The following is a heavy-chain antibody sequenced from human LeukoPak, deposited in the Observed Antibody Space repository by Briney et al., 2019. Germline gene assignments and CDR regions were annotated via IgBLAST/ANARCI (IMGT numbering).Heavy chain of an antibody. CDR1: GGTFRNYA. J-gene: IGHJ5*02. Sequence: SVKVSCKASGGTFRNYAISWVRQAPGQGLGWMGGIIPISGTTNYAQKFQGRVTLTTDESTTTAYMELSSLRSEDTAVYYCARDNRRYDFWSGQTPNWFDPWGQGTLVTVSS. CDR2: IIPISGTT. CDR3: ARDNRRYDFWSGQTPNWFDP. V-gene: IGHV1-69*05. D-gene: IGHD3-3*01.